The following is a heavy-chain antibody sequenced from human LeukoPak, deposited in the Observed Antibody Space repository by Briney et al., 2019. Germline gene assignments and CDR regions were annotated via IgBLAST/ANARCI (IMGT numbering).Heavy chain of an antibody. CDR1: GFTVSSNY. D-gene: IGHD6-6*01. CDR3: ARDLYSSSSGYYYYMDV. CDR2: IKEDGSEK. V-gene: IGHV3-7*01. J-gene: IGHJ6*03. Sequence: GGSLRPSCAASGFTVSSNYMSWVRQAPGKGLEWVANIKEDGSEKYYVDSVKGRFTISRDSAKNSLYLQMNSLRAEDTAVYYCARDLYSSSSGYYYYMDVWGKGTTVTVSS.